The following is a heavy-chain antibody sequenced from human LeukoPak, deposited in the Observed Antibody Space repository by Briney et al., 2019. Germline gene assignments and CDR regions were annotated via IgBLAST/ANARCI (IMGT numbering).Heavy chain of an antibody. D-gene: IGHD1-26*01. CDR2: ISGSGGST. V-gene: IGHV3-23*01. CDR3: AKGATGAQYFDY. J-gene: IGHJ4*02. Sequence: SGGSLRLSCAASGFTFSSYAMSWVRQAPGKGLEWVSAISGSGGSTYYADSVKGRFTNSRDNSKNTLYLQMNSLRAEDTAVYYCAKGATGAQYFDYWGQGTLVTVSS. CDR1: GFTFSSYA.